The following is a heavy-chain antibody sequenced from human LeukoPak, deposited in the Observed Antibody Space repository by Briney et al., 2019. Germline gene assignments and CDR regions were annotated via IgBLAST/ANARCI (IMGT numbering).Heavy chain of an antibody. D-gene: IGHD3-22*01. J-gene: IGHJ4*02. Sequence: SVKVSCKASGGTFISYAISWVRQAPGQGLEWMGRIIPILGIANYAQKFQGRVTITADKSTSTAYMELSSLRSDDTAVYYCARDQYYDSSGYSDYWGQGTLVTVSS. V-gene: IGHV1-69*04. CDR3: ARDQYYDSSGYSDY. CDR1: GGTFISYA. CDR2: IIPILGIA.